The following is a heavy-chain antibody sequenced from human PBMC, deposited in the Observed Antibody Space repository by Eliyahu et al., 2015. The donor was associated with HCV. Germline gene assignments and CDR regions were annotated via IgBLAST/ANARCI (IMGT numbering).Heavy chain of an antibody. CDR3: ARAGGVSSGWYQGYFDY. D-gene: IGHD6-19*01. J-gene: IGHJ4*02. CDR1: GFTFXXYG. CDR2: XWYDGSNK. Sequence: QVQLVESGGGVVQPGRSLRLXCAASGFTFXXYGXHGVXQAPGKGLGGVAVXWYDGSNKYYADSVKGRFTISRDNSKNTLYLQMNSLRAEDTAVYYCARAGGVSSGWYQGYFDYWGQGTLVTVSS. V-gene: IGHV3-33*01.